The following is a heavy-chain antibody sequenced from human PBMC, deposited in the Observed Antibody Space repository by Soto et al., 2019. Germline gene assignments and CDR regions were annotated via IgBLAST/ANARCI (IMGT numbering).Heavy chain of an antibody. CDR2: IYYSGST. CDR3: ASLYSGYDIDY. D-gene: IGHD5-12*01. J-gene: IGHJ4*02. V-gene: IGHV4-59*08. Sequence: PSETLSLTCTVSGGSISSYYWSWLRQPPGKGLEWIGYIYYSGSTNYNPSLKSRVTISVDTSKNQFSLKLSSVTAADTAVYYCASLYSGYDIDYWGQGTLVTVSS. CDR1: GGSISSYY.